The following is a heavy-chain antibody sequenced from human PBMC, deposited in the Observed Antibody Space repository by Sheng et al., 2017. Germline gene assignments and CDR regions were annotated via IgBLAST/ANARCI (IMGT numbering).Heavy chain of an antibody. CDR1: GYTFSDFG. CDR3: ARSGTLTGRFDP. Sequence: QVQLVQSAGEVKKPGASVKVSCKASGYTFSDFGITWVRQAPGLGLEWMGWISAYNGDTKYAQKVQGRVTMTTDTSTSTAYMDLRSLRSDDTAVYYCARSGTLTGRFDPSGRRNRRSTVSS. D-gene: IGHD3-10*01. J-gene: IGHJ5*02. V-gene: IGHV1-18*01. CDR2: ISAYNGDT.